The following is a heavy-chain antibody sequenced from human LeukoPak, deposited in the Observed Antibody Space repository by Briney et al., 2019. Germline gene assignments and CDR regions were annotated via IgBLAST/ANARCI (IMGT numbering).Heavy chain of an antibody. CDR3: AKGQRILYYYDSSGSLDY. V-gene: IGHV3-33*06. CDR2: IWYDGSNK. CDR1: GFTFSSYG. Sequence: PGGSLRLSCAASGFTFSSYGMQWVRQAPGKGLEWVAVIWYDGSNKYYADSVKGRFTISRDNSKNTLYLQMNSLRAEDTAVYYCAKGQRILYYYDSSGSLDYWGQGTLVTVSS. J-gene: IGHJ4*02. D-gene: IGHD3-22*01.